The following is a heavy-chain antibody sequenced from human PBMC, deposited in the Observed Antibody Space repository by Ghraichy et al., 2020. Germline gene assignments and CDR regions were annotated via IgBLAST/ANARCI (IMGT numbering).Heavy chain of an antibody. CDR2: IKRDGSEK. J-gene: IGHJ3*01. CDR3: VRDADVHIAGVHHDVFDF. Sequence: GESLNISCAASGFIFSDYWMIWVRQAPGKGLEWVANIKRDGSEKSYLDSVEGRFTISRDNAKNSLYLQMNSLRAEDTAVYYCVRDADVHIAGVHHDVFDFWGQGTMVTFSS. V-gene: IGHV3-7*03. CDR1: GFIFSDYW. D-gene: IGHD6-13*01.